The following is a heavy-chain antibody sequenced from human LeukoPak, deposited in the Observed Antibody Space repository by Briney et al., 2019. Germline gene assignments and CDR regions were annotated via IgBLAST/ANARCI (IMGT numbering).Heavy chain of an antibody. CDR1: GGSFRGHY. V-gene: IGHV4-34*01. D-gene: IGHD2-2*02. CDR2: INHGGST. J-gene: IGHJ5*02. Sequence: PSETLSLTCAVYGGSFRGHYWSWIRQPPGKGLEWIGEINHGGSTNYNPSLKSRVTMSVDTSKDQFSLKLSSVTAADTAVYYCARGSYCSSTSCYSPSWFDPWGQGTLVTVSS. CDR3: ARGSYCSSTSCYSPSWFDP.